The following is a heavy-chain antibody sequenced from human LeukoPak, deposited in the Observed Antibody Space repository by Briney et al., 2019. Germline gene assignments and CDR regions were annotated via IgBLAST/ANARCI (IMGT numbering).Heavy chain of an antibody. CDR3: AVYYDSSGRYFDY. Sequence: GGSLRLSCAASGFTFSSYSMNWVRQAPGKGLEWVSSISSSSSYIYYADSVKGRFTISRDNAKNSLYLQMNSLRAEDTAVYYCAVYYDSSGRYFDYWGQGTRVTVSS. CDR2: ISSSSSYI. D-gene: IGHD3-22*01. J-gene: IGHJ4*02. V-gene: IGHV3-21*01. CDR1: GFTFSSYS.